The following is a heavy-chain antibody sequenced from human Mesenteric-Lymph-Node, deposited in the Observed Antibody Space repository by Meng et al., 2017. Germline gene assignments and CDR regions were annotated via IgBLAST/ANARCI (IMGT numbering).Heavy chain of an antibody. J-gene: IGHJ4*02. Sequence: GESLKISCAASGFSFTTYEVHWVRQAPGKGLEWVSIIGGGYSTHYADSVKGRFTVSRDNSKNTLYLQMNSLRAEDTAVYYCATPIAVAGTSWGQGTLVTVSS. CDR2: IGGGYST. V-gene: IGHV3-NL1*01. CDR3: ATPIAVAGTS. D-gene: IGHD6-19*01. CDR1: GFSFTTYE.